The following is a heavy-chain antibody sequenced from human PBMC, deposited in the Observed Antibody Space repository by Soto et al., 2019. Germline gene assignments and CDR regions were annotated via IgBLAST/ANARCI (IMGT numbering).Heavy chain of an antibody. J-gene: IGHJ4*02. Sequence: QVQLVQSGAEVKKPGSSVKVSCKASGGTFSSYTISWLRQAPGQGLEWMGRIIPILGIANYAQKFQGRVTITADKSTSTAYMELSSLRSEDTAVYYCARDPDYYGSGSYSFWGQGTLVTVSS. CDR2: IIPILGIA. V-gene: IGHV1-69*08. CDR1: GGTFSSYT. CDR3: ARDPDYYGSGSYSF. D-gene: IGHD3-10*01.